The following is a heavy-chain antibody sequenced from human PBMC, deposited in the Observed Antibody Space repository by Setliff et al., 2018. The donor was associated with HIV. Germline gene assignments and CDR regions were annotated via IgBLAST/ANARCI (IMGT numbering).Heavy chain of an antibody. J-gene: IGHJ6*02. D-gene: IGHD3-16*01. CDR2: IYTSGST. Sequence: PSETLSLTCTVSGGSISSGSYYWSWIRQPAGKGLEWIGHIYTSGSTNYNPSLNSRATISLDTSKRELSLKLTSVTAADTAVYYCARHNVITYGGLLFDYFYYGMDVWGHGTTVTVSS. CDR1: GGSISSGSYY. V-gene: IGHV4-61*09. CDR3: ARHNVITYGGLLFDYFYYGMDV.